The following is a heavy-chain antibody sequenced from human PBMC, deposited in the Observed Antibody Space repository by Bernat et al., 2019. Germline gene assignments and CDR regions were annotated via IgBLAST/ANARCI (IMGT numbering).Heavy chain of an antibody. J-gene: IGHJ4*02. D-gene: IGHD6-13*01. V-gene: IGHV3-64D*06. CDR1: GFTFSSYA. CDR2: ISSNGGST. Sequence: EVQLVESGGGLVQPGGSLRLSCSASGFTFSSYAMHWVRQAPGKGLEYVSAISSNGGSTYYADSVKGRFTISRDNSKNTLYLQMSSLRAEDTAVYYCVNDSGIAAAYFDYWGQGTLVTVSS. CDR3: VNDSGIAAAYFDY.